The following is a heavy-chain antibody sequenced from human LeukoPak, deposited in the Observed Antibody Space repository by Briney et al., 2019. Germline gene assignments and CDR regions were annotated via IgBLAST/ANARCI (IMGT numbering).Heavy chain of an antibody. V-gene: IGHV4-59*08. CDR1: GGSINSYY. CDR2: IHYSGST. D-gene: IGHD1-26*01. Sequence: SETLPLTCTVSGGSINSYYWSWIRQPPGRGLEWIGSIHYSGSTSYNPSLRGRVTMSVDTSKNQFSLKLNSVTAADTAVYYCVRGSRLVGAPFAYWGQGTLVTVSS. CDR3: VRGSRLVGAPFAY. J-gene: IGHJ4*02.